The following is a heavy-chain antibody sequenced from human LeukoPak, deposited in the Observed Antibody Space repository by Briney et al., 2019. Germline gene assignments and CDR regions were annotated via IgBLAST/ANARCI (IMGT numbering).Heavy chain of an antibody. CDR1: GGSLGNYY. CDR3: ARITDPDYRSGWSGADY. CDR2: IYPTGHT. V-gene: IGHV4-4*07. D-gene: IGHD6-19*01. Sequence: SETLSLTCTVSGGSLGNYYWSWIRQPAGKGLEWIGRIYPTGHTHYNPSLKSRVTMSVDTSKNQFSLKMTSVTAADTAGYYCARITDPDYRSGWSGADYWGRGTQVTVSA. J-gene: IGHJ4*02.